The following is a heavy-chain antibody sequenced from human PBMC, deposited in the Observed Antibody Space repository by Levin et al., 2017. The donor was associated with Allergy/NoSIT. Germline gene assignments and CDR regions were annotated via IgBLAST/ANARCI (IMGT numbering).Heavy chain of an antibody. J-gene: IGHJ4*02. Sequence: PGASVKVSCKASGNSFSSYTFTWVRQAPGQGLEWMGGIIPMFGSADYAEDFQGRLTISADESTRTVSMELTTLTSEDTAVYYCARRDLGSNVHFEDWGQGTLVTVST. V-gene: IGHV1-69*13. CDR2: IIPMFGSA. CDR1: GNSFSSYT. D-gene: IGHD3-16*01. CDR3: ARRDLGSNVHFED.